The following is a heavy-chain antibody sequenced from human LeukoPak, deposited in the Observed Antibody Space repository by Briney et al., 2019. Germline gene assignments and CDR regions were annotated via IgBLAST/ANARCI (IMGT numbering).Heavy chain of an antibody. CDR1: GYTFTSYA. CDR3: ARTGGHGYSRFDY. Sequence: SVKVSCKASGYTFTSYAMNWVRQAPGQGLEWMGGIIPIFGTANYAQKFQGRVTITADKSTSTAYMELSSLRSEDTAVYYCARTGGHGYSRFDYWGQGTLVTVSS. CDR2: IIPIFGTA. V-gene: IGHV1-69*06. D-gene: IGHD6-13*01. J-gene: IGHJ4*02.